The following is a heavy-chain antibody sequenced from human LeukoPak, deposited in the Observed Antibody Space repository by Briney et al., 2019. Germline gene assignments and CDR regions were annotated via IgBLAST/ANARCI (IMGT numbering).Heavy chain of an antibody. CDR3: ARDFNGLAIDY. CDR1: GFTFSSYW. D-gene: IGHD2-8*01. V-gene: IGHV3-74*01. CDR2: INSDGSST. J-gene: IGHJ4*02. Sequence: GGSLRLSCAASGFTFSSYWMHWVRQAPGKGLAWVSRINSDGSSTSYADSVKGRFTISRDNAKNTLYLQMNSLRAEDTAVYYCARDFNGLAIDYWGQGTLVTVSS.